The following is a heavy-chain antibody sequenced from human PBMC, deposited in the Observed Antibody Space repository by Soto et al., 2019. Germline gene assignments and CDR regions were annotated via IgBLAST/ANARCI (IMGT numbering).Heavy chain of an antibody. CDR1: GFTFSSYA. CDR3: AKGRSYYYYYGVDV. V-gene: IGHV3-30-3*01. CDR2: ISYDGSNK. Sequence: GGSLRLSCAASGFTFSSYAMHWVRQAPGKGLEWVAVISYDGSNKYYADSVKGRFTISRDNSKNTLYLQMNSLRAEDTAVHYCAKGRSYYYYYGVDVWGQGTTVTVSS. J-gene: IGHJ6*02.